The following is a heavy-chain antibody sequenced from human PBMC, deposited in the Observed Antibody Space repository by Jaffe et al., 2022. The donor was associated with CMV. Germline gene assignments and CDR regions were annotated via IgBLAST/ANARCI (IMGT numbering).Heavy chain of an antibody. J-gene: IGHJ6*03. CDR3: ARSDTAMVYYYYYMDV. V-gene: IGHV3-48*03. D-gene: IGHD5-18*01. CDR2: ISSSGSTI. CDR1: GFTFSSYE. Sequence: EVQLVESGGGLVQPGGSLRLSCAASGFTFSSYEMNWVRQAPGKGLEWVSYISSSGSTIYYADSVKGRFTISRDNAKNSLYLQMNSLRAEDTAVYYCARSDTAMVYYYYYMDVWGKGTTVTVSS.